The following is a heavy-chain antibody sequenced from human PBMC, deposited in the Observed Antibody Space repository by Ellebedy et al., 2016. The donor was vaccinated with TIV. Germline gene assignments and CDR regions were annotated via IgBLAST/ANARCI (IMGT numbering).Heavy chain of an antibody. CDR1: GYTFTGYY. CDR2: INPNSGGT. CDR3: VREYYYDSSGVDY. Sequence: ASVKVSCXASGYTFTGYYMHWVRQAPGQGLEWMGWINPNSGGTNYAQKFQGRVTMTRDTSISTAYMELSRLRSDDTAVYYCVREYYYDSSGVDYWGQGTLVTVSS. D-gene: IGHD3-22*01. J-gene: IGHJ4*02. V-gene: IGHV1-2*02.